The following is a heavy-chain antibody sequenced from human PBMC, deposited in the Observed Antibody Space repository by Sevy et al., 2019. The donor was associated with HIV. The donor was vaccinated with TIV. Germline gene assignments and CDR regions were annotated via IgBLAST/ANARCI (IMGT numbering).Heavy chain of an antibody. D-gene: IGHD2-2*01. CDR2: ISSSSSYI. Sequence: GGSLRLSCAASAFTFSRYSTNWVRQAPGKGLEWVSSISSSSSYIYYTDSVKGRFTISRDNAKNSLYLQMNSLRAEDTAVYYCVRDGGCSSTSCLLYFDYWGQGTLVTVSS. V-gene: IGHV3-21*01. CDR3: VRDGGCSSTSCLLYFDY. J-gene: IGHJ4*02. CDR1: AFTFSRYS.